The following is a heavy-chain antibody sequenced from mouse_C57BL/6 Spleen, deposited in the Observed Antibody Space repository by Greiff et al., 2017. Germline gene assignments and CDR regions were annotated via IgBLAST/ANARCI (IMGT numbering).Heavy chain of an antibody. J-gene: IGHJ2*01. V-gene: IGHV1-53*01. Sequence: QVQLQQSGTELVKPGASVKLSCKASGYTFTSYGMNWVKQRPGQGLEWIGNINPCNGGTNYNEKLKSKDTLTVNKSSSTAYMQLSSLTSEVSAVYDCARGLRLQYYFDDWGQGTTLTVSS. D-gene: IGHD3-2*02. CDR3: ARGLRLQYYFDD. CDR2: INPCNGGT. CDR1: GYTFTSYG.